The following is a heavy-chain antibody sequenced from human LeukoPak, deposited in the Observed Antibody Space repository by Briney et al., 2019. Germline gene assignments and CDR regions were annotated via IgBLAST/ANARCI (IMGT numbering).Heavy chain of an antibody. CDR3: TTEKVMVRGVIHYYYGMDV. V-gene: IGHV3-15*01. CDR1: GFTYSNAW. Sequence: PGGSLRLSCAASGFTYSNAWMSWVRQAPGKGLEWVGRIKSKTDGGTTDYAAPVKGRFTISRDDSKNTLYLQMNNLKTEDTAVYYCTTEKVMVRGVIHYYYGMDVWGKGTTVTVSS. J-gene: IGHJ6*04. D-gene: IGHD3-10*01. CDR2: IKSKTDGGTT.